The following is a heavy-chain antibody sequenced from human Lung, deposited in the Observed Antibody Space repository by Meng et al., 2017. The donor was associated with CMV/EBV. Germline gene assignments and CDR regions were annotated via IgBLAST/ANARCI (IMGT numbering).Heavy chain of an antibody. CDR3: ANLGRTIRDY. V-gene: IGHV3-23*01. J-gene: IGHJ4*02. CDR2: ISTSGGDT. CDR1: GFTFSSHA. D-gene: IGHD4/OR15-4a*01. Sequence: GESLKISCAASGFTFSSHALSWVRQAPGKGLEWVSSISTSGGDTYHADSVKGRFTISRDNSKKTLYLQMNSLRAEDTAVYYCANLGRTIRDYWGQGTLVIVSS.